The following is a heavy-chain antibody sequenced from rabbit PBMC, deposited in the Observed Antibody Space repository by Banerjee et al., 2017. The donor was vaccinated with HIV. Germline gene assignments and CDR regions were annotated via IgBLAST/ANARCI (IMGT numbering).Heavy chain of an antibody. D-gene: IGHD4-1*01. CDR3: ARDLAGVIGWNFNL. CDR2: IYTSDGST. CDR1: GFTISSSYW. V-gene: IGHV1S45*01. J-gene: IGHJ4*01. Sequence: QEQLKETGGGLVQPGGSLTLSCKASGFTISSSYWMSWVRQAPGKGLEWIACIYTSDGSTWYANWAKGRFTISRTSSTTVTLQMTSLTAADTATYFCARDLAGVIGWNFNLWGQGTLVTVS.